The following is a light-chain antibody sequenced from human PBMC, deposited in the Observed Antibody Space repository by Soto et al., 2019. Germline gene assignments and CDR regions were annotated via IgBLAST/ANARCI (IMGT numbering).Light chain of an antibody. CDR1: QSISNH. CDR3: QQCYSSPPT. Sequence: SLSLKIKDSLIITCRASQSISNHLNWYQQKPGKAPKLLSFAASSLQSGVPSRFSGSRSGPEFTLTISSLQPEDFETYYCQQCYSSPPTFGQGTKVDI. J-gene: IGKJ1*01. V-gene: IGKV1-39*01. CDR2: AAS.